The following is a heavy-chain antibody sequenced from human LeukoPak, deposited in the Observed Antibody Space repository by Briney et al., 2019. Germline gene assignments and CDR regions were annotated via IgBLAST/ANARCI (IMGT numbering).Heavy chain of an antibody. CDR3: PRLTEHIVLVSAEPYGMDV. J-gene: IGHJ6*02. CDR2: IRSKANSYAT. D-gene: IGHD2-2*01. V-gene: IGHV3-73*01. CDR1: GFTFSGSA. Sequence: GGSLRLSCAASGFTFSGSAMHWVRQASGKGLEWVGRIRSKANSYATAYAASVTGRFTISRDDSKNTAYLQMNCLKTDDTAVYYCPRLTEHIVLVSAEPYGMDVWGQGGTVTVSS.